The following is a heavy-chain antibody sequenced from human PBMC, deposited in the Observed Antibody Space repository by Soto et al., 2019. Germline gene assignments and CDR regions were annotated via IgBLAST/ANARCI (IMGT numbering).Heavy chain of an antibody. CDR3: ATARVRGIENGFDM. J-gene: IGHJ3*02. CDR1: GFTFSVYS. V-gene: IGHV3-48*01. D-gene: IGHD3-10*01. Sequence: PGGALRLSCAASGFTFSVYSMTWVRQAPGKGLEWVSYISNSGITIHYADSVKGRFTISRDNDKNSLYLQMNSLGAEDTAVYYCATARVRGIENGFDMRGQGTMVTVSS. CDR2: ISNSGITI.